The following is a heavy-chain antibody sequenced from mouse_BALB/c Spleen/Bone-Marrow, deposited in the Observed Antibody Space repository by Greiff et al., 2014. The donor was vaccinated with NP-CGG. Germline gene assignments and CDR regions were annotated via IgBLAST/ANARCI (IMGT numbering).Heavy chain of an antibody. J-gene: IGHJ3*01. Sequence: VQLQQSGAELVKPGASVKLSCTASGFNIKDTYMHWVKQRPEQGLEWIGRIYPANGNTKYDPKFQGKATITADTSSNTAYLRLSSLTSEDTAVYYCAPYYYGSSQFAYWGQGTLVTVSA. CDR2: IYPANGNT. V-gene: IGHV14-3*02. CDR1: GFNIKDTY. D-gene: IGHD1-1*01. CDR3: APYYYGSSQFAY.